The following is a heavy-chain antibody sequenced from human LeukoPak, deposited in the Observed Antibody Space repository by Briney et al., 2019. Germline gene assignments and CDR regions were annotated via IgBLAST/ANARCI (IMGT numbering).Heavy chain of an antibody. D-gene: IGHD4-23*01. CDR2: IYYSGST. CDR3: ARGAMVVTHGRSDFDY. Sequence: SETLSLTCSVWGRSISSYYWSWIRQPPGKGLEWIGYIYYSGSTNYNPSLKSRVTISVDTSKNQFSLKLSSVTAADTAVYYCARGAMVVTHGRSDFDYWGQGTLVTVSS. V-gene: IGHV4-59*01. CDR1: GRSISSYY. J-gene: IGHJ4*02.